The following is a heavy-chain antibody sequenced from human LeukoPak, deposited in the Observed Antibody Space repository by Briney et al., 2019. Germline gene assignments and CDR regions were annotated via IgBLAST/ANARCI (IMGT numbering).Heavy chain of an antibody. Sequence: SGPTLVKPTQTLTLTCTLSGFSLRTTGVGVAWIRQSPGKALEWLAVIYWDDDKRYSPSLKRRLTITKDTSKNQVVLTMTNMDPVDTATYYCAHLIAAADAEYFQHWGQGTLVTVSS. V-gene: IGHV2-5*02. CDR1: GFSLRTTGVG. CDR2: IYWDDDK. D-gene: IGHD6-13*01. CDR3: AHLIAAADAEYFQH. J-gene: IGHJ1*01.